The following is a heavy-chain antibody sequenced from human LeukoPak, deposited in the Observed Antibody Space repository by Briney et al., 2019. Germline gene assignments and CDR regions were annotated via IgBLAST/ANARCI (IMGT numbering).Heavy chain of an antibody. V-gene: IGHV3-33*01. J-gene: IGHJ4*02. CDR1: GFTFSSYG. D-gene: IGHD3-22*01. CDR3: ARDYYEFDY. CDR2: ISYDGTNK. Sequence: GGSLRLSCAASGFTFSSYGMHWGRQAPGKGLEWVAVISYDGTNKYYADSVEGRFTISRDNSKNTLYLQMNSLRAEDTAIYYCARDYYEFDYWGQGTLVTVSS.